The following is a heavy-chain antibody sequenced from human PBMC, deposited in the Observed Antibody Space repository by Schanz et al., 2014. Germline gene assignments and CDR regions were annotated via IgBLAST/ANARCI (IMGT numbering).Heavy chain of an antibody. CDR3: ARAAPDSSAYYPDI. CDR2: ISGYNGNT. D-gene: IGHD3-22*01. Sequence: QVQLVQSGAEVKKPGASVKVSCKASGYTFASYVIIWVRQAPGQGPEWMGWISGYNGNTNYAQKFQGRVTMTTDTSTRTAYMELRSLRSDDTAVYYCARAAPDSSAYYPDIWGQGTMVIVSS. J-gene: IGHJ3*02. V-gene: IGHV1-18*04. CDR1: GYTFASYV.